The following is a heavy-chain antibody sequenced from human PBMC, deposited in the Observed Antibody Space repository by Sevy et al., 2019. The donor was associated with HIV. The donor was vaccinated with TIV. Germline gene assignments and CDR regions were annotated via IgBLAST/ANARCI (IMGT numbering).Heavy chain of an antibody. Sequence: GGSLRLSCAASGFTVNSNYMTWVRQAPGKGLEGVSVIHSDDTTYHADSVKDRFTISRDNFKNTLYLHMSSLRAEDTVVYYCARGNSGYGYALNYWGQGTLVTVSS. CDR2: IHSDDTT. J-gene: IGHJ4*02. CDR3: ARGNSGYGYALNY. V-gene: IGHV3-66*01. D-gene: IGHD5-18*01. CDR1: GFTVNSNY.